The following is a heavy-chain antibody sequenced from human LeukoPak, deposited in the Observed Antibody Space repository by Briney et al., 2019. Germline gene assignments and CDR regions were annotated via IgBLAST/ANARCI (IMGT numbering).Heavy chain of an antibody. CDR2: IYYSGST. CDR3: AGGTVDTAMEPDY. Sequence: SQTLSLTCTVSGGSISSGGYYWSWIRQPPGKGLEWIGYIYYSGSTNYNPSLKSRVTISVDTSKNQFSLKLSSVTAADTAVYYCAGGTVDTAMEPDYWGQGTLVTVSS. J-gene: IGHJ4*02. V-gene: IGHV4-61*08. D-gene: IGHD5-18*01. CDR1: GGSISSGGYY.